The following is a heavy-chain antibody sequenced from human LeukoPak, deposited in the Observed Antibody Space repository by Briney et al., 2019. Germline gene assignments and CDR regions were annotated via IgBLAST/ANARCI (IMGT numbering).Heavy chain of an antibody. Sequence: SETLSLTCTVSGGSISSSSYYWGWIRQPPGKGLEWIGNNYYSGSTYHNPSLKSRLTISVDTSRNQFSLKLSSLTAADTAVHYCARGSFQWLAPRGFDYWGRGTLVTVSS. D-gene: IGHD6-19*01. J-gene: IGHJ4*02. CDR2: NYYSGST. CDR1: GGSISSSSYY. V-gene: IGHV4-39*01. CDR3: ARGSFQWLAPRGFDY.